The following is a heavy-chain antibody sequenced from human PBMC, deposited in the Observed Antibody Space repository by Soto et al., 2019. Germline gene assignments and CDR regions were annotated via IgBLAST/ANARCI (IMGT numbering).Heavy chain of an antibody. CDR2: IYHSGTT. V-gene: IGHV4-4*02. D-gene: IGHD2-15*01. CDR1: GASISDNW. CDR3: ARHVAVPRTRGFGY. Sequence: QVQLQESGPGLVKPSGTLSLTCAVSGASISDNWWSWVRQPPGKGLEWIGEIYHSGTTTYNPSLKSRVIISVDKSASQISLTLNSVTAADTAIYYCARHVAVPRTRGFGYWGQGTPVTVSS. J-gene: IGHJ4*02.